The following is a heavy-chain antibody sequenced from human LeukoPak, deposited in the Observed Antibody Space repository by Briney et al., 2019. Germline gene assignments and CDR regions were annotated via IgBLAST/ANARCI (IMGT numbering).Heavy chain of an antibody. J-gene: IGHJ6*02. V-gene: IGHV3-23*01. D-gene: IGHD2-2*03. Sequence: GGSLRLSCAASGFTFSSYAMSWVRQAPGKGLEWFSAISGSGGSTYYADSVKGRFTISRDNSKNTLYLQMNSLRAEDTAVYYCAKDGYCSSTSCYKDYYYGMDVWGQGTTVTVSS. CDR2: ISGSGGST. CDR1: GFTFSSYA. CDR3: AKDGYCSSTSCYKDYYYGMDV.